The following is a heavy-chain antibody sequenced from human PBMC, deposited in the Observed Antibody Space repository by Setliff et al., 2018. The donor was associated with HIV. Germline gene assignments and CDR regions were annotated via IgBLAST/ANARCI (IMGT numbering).Heavy chain of an antibody. CDR3: AAATTLLSPRA. D-gene: IGHD2-15*01. V-gene: IGHV4-38-2*01. Sequence: LTCAVSGYSISSGFYWSWMRQPPGKGLEWIGSIYQSGNTDYNPSLESRLTISVDTAKNQFSLKLSSVTAADTAVYYCAAATTLLSPRAWGQGTLVTVSS. CDR2: IYQSGNT. CDR1: GYSISSGFY. J-gene: IGHJ5*02.